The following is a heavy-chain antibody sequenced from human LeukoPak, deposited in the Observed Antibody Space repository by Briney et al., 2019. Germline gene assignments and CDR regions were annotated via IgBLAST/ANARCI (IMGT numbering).Heavy chain of an antibody. CDR3: ARRHSGSSLVDY. CDR1: GGSISSSSYS. Sequence: SETLSLTCTVSGGSISSSSYSWVWIRQPPGKGPEWVGNIYYSGSTYYNPSLKSRLTISIDTSNNQFSLKLTSLTAADTAVYYCARRHSGSSLVDYWGQGTLVTVSS. V-gene: IGHV4-39*01. CDR2: IYYSGST. J-gene: IGHJ4*02. D-gene: IGHD1-26*01.